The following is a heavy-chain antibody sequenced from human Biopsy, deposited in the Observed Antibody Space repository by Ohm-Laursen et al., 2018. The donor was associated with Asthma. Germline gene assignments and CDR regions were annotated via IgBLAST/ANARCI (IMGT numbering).Heavy chain of an antibody. D-gene: IGHD7-27*01. Sequence: TLSLTCTVSGGSISSGGYYWSWIRQHPGKGLEWIGYIYYSGSTYYNPSLKSRVTISVDTSKNQFSLNLSSVTAADMAVYYCARWGSFGFDHWGQGTLVTVSS. CDR2: IYYSGST. CDR1: GGSISSGGYY. J-gene: IGHJ4*02. CDR3: ARWGSFGFDH. V-gene: IGHV4-31*03.